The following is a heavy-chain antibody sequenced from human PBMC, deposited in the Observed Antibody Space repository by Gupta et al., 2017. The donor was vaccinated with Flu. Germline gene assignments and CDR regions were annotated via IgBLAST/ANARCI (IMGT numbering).Heavy chain of an antibody. J-gene: IGHJ4*02. V-gene: IGHV5-51*01. D-gene: IGHD3-16*01. CDR1: GYIFTSYW. CDR3: ARKIWGPGDYYFDY. CDR2: IDPDDSDT. Sequence: EVQLVQSGAEVKKPGESLKISCKGSGYIFTSYWVGWVRQMPGKGLEWMGIIDPDDSDTRYSPSLQGQVSISADTSITTAYLQWSSLKASDTAMYYCARKIWGPGDYYFDYWGQGTLVTVSS.